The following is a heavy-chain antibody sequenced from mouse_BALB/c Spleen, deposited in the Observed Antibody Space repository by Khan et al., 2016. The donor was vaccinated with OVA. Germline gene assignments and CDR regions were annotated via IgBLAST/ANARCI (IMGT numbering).Heavy chain of an antibody. Sequence: IQLVQSGPELMKPGASVKISCKASGYSFSTYYIHWVTRSHGKTLEWIGYINPFNGGATYNQNFKGKATLSVDKSSSTAYMHLTSLTSEDSAVNSWARPGSTTWFAYWGKEPLVP. CDR2: INPFNGGA. J-gene: IGHJ3*01. CDR1: GYSFSTYY. D-gene: IGHD6-1*01. V-gene: IGHV1S135*01. CDR3: ARPGSTTWFAY.